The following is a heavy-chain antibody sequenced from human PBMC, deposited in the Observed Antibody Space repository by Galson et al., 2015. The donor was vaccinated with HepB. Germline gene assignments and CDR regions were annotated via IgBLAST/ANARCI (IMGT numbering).Heavy chain of an antibody. V-gene: IGHV3-21*01. Sequence: SLRLSCAASGFTFSDYTMNWVRQAPGKGLEWVSSVSPSSTYISYADSLKGRFTISRDNAKNSLYLQMNTLKAEDTAFYYCVREWYSGYDEGFDYWGQGTLVTVSS. D-gene: IGHD5-12*01. CDR3: VREWYSGYDEGFDY. CDR1: GFTFSDYT. J-gene: IGHJ4*02. CDR2: VSPSSTYI.